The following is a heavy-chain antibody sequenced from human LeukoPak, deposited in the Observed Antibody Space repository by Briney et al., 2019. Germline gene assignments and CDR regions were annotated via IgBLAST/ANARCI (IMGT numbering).Heavy chain of an antibody. D-gene: IGHD2-2*01. Sequence: PSETLSLTCTVSGYSISSDYYWAWIRQPPGKGLEWIGSIYHSGSTYYNPSLKSRVTISVDTSKNQFSLKLSSVTAADTAVYYCARAAVHSAFDIWGQGTMVTVSS. J-gene: IGHJ3*02. CDR2: IYHSGST. CDR3: ARAAVHSAFDI. CDR1: GYSISSDYY. V-gene: IGHV4-38-2*02.